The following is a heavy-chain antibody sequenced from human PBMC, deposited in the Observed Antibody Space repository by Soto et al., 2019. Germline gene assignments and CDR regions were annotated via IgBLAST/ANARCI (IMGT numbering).Heavy chain of an antibody. Sequence: GGALRLSCAASGFTFSSYAMSWVRQAPGKGLEWVSAISGSGGSTYYADSVKGRFTISRDNSKNTLYLQMNSLRAEDTAVYYCAKDWDSSGWYFGYWGKGTLVTVSS. J-gene: IGHJ4*02. D-gene: IGHD6-19*01. CDR3: AKDWDSSGWYFGY. V-gene: IGHV3-23*01. CDR2: ISGSGGST. CDR1: GFTFSSYA.